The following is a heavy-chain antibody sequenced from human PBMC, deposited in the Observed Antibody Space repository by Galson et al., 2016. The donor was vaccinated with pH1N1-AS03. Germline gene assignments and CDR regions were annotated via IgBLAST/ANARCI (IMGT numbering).Heavy chain of an antibody. CDR3: ARTVVAGWGYYFDY. CDR2: VYYRGST. D-gene: IGHD6-19*01. Sequence: LSLTCTASGDSTINYYWSWIRQSPGKALEWIGYVYYRGSTNYNPSLKSRVTISVDTSKNQFSLNLGSVTAADTAVYYCARTVVAGWGYYFDYWGQGTLVTVSS. CDR1: GDSTINYY. J-gene: IGHJ4*02. V-gene: IGHV4-59*01.